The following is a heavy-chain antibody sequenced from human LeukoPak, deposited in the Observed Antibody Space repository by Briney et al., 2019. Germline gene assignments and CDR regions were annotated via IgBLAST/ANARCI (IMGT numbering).Heavy chain of an antibody. CDR1: GFTFGDYA. Sequence: GGSLRLSCTGSGFTFGDYAMSWVRQAPGKGLEWVGFIRSKAYGGTTEYAASVKGRFTISRDDSKSIAYLQMNSLKTEDTAVYYCTREGKWLPHYWGQGTLVTVSS. V-gene: IGHV3-49*04. CDR3: TREGKWLPHY. D-gene: IGHD5-12*01. CDR2: IRSKAYGGTT. J-gene: IGHJ4*02.